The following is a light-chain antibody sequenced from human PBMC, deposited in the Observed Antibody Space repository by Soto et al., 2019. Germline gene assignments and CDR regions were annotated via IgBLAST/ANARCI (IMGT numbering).Light chain of an antibody. J-gene: IGKJ1*01. Sequence: EIVLTQSPGTLSLSPGERATLSCRASQSVSSNYLAWYQQKPGQAPRPLIYGASSSATGIPDRFSGSGAGTDFTLTISRLEPEDFAVYYCQQYGSSPWTFGQGNQVEIK. CDR2: GAS. V-gene: IGKV3-20*01. CDR1: QSVSSNY. CDR3: QQYGSSPWT.